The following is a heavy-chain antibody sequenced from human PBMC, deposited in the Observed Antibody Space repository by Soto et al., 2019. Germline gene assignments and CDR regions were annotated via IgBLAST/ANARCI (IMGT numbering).Heavy chain of an antibody. D-gene: IGHD6-19*01. CDR3: ARDRENIAVAVTPYYYYGMDV. V-gene: IGHV4-31*03. Sequence: PSETLSLTCTVSGGSISSGGYYWSWIRQHPGKGLEWIGYIYYSGSTYYNPSLKSRVTISVDTSKNQFSLKLSSVTVADTAVYYCARDRENIAVAVTPYYYYGMDVWGQGTTVTVSS. CDR1: GGSISSGGYY. J-gene: IGHJ6*02. CDR2: IYYSGST.